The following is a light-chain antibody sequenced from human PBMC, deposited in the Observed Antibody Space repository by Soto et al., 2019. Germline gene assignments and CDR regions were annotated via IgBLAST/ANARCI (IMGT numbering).Light chain of an antibody. V-gene: IGKV1-17*01. CDR1: QGISSH. J-gene: IGKJ1*01. Sequence: DIQMTQSPSTLSASGGDRVTITCLASQGISSHLAWYQQKPGKAPKLLIYAASTLPSGVPSRFSGSGSGTAFTLTISTLQPEDFATSYCLHHTFYPRTFGQGTPV. CDR3: LHHTFYPRT. CDR2: AAS.